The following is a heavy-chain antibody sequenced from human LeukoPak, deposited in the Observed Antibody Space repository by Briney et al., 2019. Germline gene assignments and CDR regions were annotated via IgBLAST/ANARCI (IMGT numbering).Heavy chain of an antibody. CDR1: GFTFSSYA. J-gene: IGHJ6*02. Sequence: GGSLRLSCAASGFTFSSYAMSWVRQAPGKGLEWVSAISGSGGSTYYADSVKGRFTISRHNSKNTLYLQMNSLRAEDTAVYYCARIPLLWFGESYGMDVWGQGTTVTVSS. D-gene: IGHD3-10*01. CDR2: ISGSGGST. CDR3: ARIPLLWFGESYGMDV. V-gene: IGHV3-23*01.